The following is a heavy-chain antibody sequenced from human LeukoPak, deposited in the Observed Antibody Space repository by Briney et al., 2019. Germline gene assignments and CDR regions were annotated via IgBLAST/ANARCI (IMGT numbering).Heavy chain of an antibody. CDR3: AKGSYYDSSGSFYFDY. J-gene: IGHJ4*02. V-gene: IGHV3-23*01. CDR1: GFTFSSYS. Sequence: GGSLRLSCAASGFTFSSYSMNWVRQAPGEGLEWVSGISGSGDNTYYADSVKGRFTISRDNSKNTLYVQVNSLGTEDTAAYYCAKGSYYDSSGSFYFDYWGQGTLVTVSS. D-gene: IGHD3-22*01. CDR2: ISGSGDNT.